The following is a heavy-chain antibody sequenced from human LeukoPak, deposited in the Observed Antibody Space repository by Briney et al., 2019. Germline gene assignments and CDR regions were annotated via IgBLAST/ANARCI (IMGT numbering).Heavy chain of an antibody. CDR3: AREVRSSSSH. CDR2: IRSSRRYI. CDR1: GFTPSSKS. J-gene: IGHJ4*02. V-gene: IGHV3-21*01. D-gene: IGHD6-6*01. Sequence: GRSLRLSSAASGFTPSSKSMNWVRQAPRKWLERVSSIRSSRRYIYYADSVKGRFTISRDNAKNSLYLQMNSLRAEDTAVYYCAREVRSSSSHWGQGTLVTVSS.